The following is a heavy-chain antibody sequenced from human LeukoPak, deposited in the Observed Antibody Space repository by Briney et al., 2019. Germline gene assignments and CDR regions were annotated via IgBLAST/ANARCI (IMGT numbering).Heavy chain of an antibody. V-gene: IGHV3-66*01. CDR2: IYSGGST. D-gene: IGHD5-18*01. CDR3: AREVLDTAMALGY. J-gene: IGHJ4*02. Sequence: GGSLRLSCAASGFTVSSNYMSWVRQAPGKGLEWVSVIYSGGSTYYADSVKGRFTISRDDSKNTLNLQMNSLRAEDTAVYYCAREVLDTAMALGYWGQGTLVTVSS. CDR1: GFTVSSNY.